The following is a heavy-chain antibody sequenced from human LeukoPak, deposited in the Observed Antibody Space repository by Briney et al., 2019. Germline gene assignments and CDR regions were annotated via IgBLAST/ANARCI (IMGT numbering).Heavy chain of an antibody. J-gene: IGHJ6*03. CDR3: ARDDMTTVTTDYYYMDV. V-gene: IGHV1-8*01. D-gene: IGHD4-17*01. Sequence: ASVKVSCTASGYTFTSYDINWVRQATGQGLAWMGWMNPNTVNTGYAQKFHGRVTMTRNTSISTAYMELSSLRSEDTAVYYCARDDMTTVTTDYYYMDVWGKGTTVTVSS. CDR2: MNPNTVNT. CDR1: GYTFTSYD.